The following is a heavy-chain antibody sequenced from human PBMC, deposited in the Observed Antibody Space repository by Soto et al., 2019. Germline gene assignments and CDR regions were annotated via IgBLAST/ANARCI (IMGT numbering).Heavy chain of an antibody. CDR2: IGGRGNSA. Sequence: SEGSLRLSCAASGFIFTNYAMNWVRQAPGKGLGWVSVIGGRGNSAYYADSVQGRFTISRDNSKNTLSLQMSSLTADDTAIYYCVREGRGSFDFWGRGTMVTVSS. CDR3: VREGRGSFDF. J-gene: IGHJ3*01. D-gene: IGHD5-12*01. CDR1: GFIFTNYA. V-gene: IGHV3-23*01.